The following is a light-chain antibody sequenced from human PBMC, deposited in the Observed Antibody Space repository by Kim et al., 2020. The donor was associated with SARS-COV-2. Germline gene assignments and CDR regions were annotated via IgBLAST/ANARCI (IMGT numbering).Light chain of an antibody. CDR1: NIGSKG. CDR3: QVWDSSSDLRV. J-gene: IGLJ2*01. CDR2: SDH. Sequence: APGKTARITCGGDNIGSKGVHWYQQRPGQAPVLVIYSDHDRPSGIPERFSGSNSGNMATLTISRVEAGDEADYFCQVWDSSSDLRVFGGGTKVTVL. V-gene: IGLV3-21*04.